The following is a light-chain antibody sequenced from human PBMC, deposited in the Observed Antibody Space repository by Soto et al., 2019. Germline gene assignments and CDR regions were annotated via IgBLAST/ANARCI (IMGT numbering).Light chain of an antibody. J-gene: IGKJ4*01. Sequence: EIVMTQSPATLSVSPGERATLSCRASQSVSNSLAWYQHKPGQAPRLLISGASTRATGIPARFSGSGSGTEFTLTIDSLQSEDFAVYYCHQHNNWPLTFGGGTKVDIK. V-gene: IGKV3-15*01. CDR3: HQHNNWPLT. CDR1: QSVSNS. CDR2: GAS.